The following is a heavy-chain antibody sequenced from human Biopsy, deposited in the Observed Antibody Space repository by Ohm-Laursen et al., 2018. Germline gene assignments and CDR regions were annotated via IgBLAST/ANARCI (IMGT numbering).Heavy chain of an antibody. CDR2: ISHTGYT. V-gene: IGHV4-59*11. Sequence: GTLSLTCAVSGGSFTGHYWTWIRQPPGKGLEWIGHISHTGYTSYKSSLKSRVTISLDTSRKHFSLRLTSLAAADAAVYYCARGSNEYGGLYFPHWGQGTLVTVSS. CDR1: GGSFTGHY. D-gene: IGHD4-23*01. CDR3: ARGSNEYGGLYFPH. J-gene: IGHJ1*01.